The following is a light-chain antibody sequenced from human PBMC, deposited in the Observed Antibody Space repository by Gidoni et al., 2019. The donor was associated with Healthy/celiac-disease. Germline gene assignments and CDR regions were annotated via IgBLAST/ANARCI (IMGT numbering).Light chain of an antibody. CDR1: QSVSSY. Sequence: EIVLTQSPATLSLSPGERATLSCRASQSVSSYLAWYQQKPGQAPRLLIYDASNRATGIPARFSGSWSVTDFTLTISSLEPEDFAVYYCQQRSNWPPLFGGGTKVEIK. CDR3: QQRSNWPPL. V-gene: IGKV3-11*01. CDR2: DAS. J-gene: IGKJ4*01.